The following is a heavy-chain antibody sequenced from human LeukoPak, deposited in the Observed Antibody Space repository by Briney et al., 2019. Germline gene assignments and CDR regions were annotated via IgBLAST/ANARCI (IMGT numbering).Heavy chain of an antibody. Sequence: GGSLRLSCAASGFTFSSYAMSWVRQAPGKGLEWVSAISGSGGSTYYADSVKGRFTISRDNAKNTLYLQMNSLRAEDTAVYYCARVGTVTTLGYFDLWGRGTLVTVSS. D-gene: IGHD4-11*01. CDR2: ISGSGGST. J-gene: IGHJ2*01. CDR3: ARVGTVTTLGYFDL. CDR1: GFTFSSYA. V-gene: IGHV3-23*01.